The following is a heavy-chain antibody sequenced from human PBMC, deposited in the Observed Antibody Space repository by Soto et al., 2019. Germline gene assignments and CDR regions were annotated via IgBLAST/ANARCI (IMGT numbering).Heavy chain of an antibody. Sequence: EVQLLESGGGLVQPGGSLRLSCAASGFTFSSYAMSWVRQAPGKGLEWVSAISGSGGSTYYADSVKGRFTISRDNSKATLYLQMNSLRAEDTAVYYCAKDPQQQPWLPDYGGQGTLVTVSS. CDR1: GFTFSSYA. V-gene: IGHV3-23*01. D-gene: IGHD6-13*01. CDR3: AKDPQQQPWLPDY. J-gene: IGHJ4*02. CDR2: ISGSGGST.